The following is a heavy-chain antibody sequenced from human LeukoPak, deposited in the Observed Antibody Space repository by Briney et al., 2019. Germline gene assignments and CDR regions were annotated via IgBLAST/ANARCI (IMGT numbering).Heavy chain of an antibody. Sequence: PSGTLSLTCAVSGGSISSSNWWSWVRQPPGKGPEWIGEIYHSGSTNYNPSLKSRVTISVDTSKNQFSLKLSSVTAADTAVYYCARGGKTAMVMDYWGQGTLVTASS. V-gene: IGHV4-4*02. J-gene: IGHJ4*02. CDR1: GGSISSSNW. CDR2: IYHSGST. D-gene: IGHD5-18*01. CDR3: ARGGKTAMVMDY.